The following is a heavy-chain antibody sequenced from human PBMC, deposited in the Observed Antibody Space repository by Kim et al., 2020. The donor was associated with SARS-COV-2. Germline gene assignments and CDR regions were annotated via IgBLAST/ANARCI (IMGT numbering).Heavy chain of an antibody. V-gene: IGHV4-39*07. CDR2: IYYRGST. CDR3: ARVSLSGYNIYNWFDP. Sequence: SETLSPTRTLSGDSISSSNYYWGWIRQPPGKGLEWIGNIYYRGSTYYNLSLKSRITISVDTSKNQFSLKLNSVTAADTAVYYCARVSLSGYNIYNWFDPWGQGTLATVSS. D-gene: IGHD3-22*01. CDR1: GDSISSSNYY. J-gene: IGHJ5*02.